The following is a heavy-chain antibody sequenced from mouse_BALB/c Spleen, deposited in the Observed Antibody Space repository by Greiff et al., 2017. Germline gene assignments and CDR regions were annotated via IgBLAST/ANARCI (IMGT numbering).Heavy chain of an antibody. CDR2: IWRGGST. Sequence: VQLQQSGPSLVQPSQSLSITCTVSGFSLTSYGVHWVRQSPGKGLEWLGVIWRGGSTDYNAAFMSRLSITKDNSKSQVFFKMNSLQADDTAIYYGAKENYRYPYAMDYWGQGTSVTVSS. D-gene: IGHD2-14*01. CDR3: AKENYRYPYAMDY. J-gene: IGHJ4*01. CDR1: GFSLTSYG. V-gene: IGHV2-5-1*01.